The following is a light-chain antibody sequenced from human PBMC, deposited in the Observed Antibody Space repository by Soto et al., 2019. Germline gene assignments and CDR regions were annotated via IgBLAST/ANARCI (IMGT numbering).Light chain of an antibody. J-gene: IGKJ2*01. CDR2: GAS. CDR3: QQYNNWPYT. Sequence: EIVMTQSLATLSVSPGERATLSCRASQSVSSNLAWYQQKPGQAPRLLIYGASTRATGITARFSGSGSGTEFTLTISSLQSEDFAVFYCQQYNNWPYTFGQGTKLEIK. CDR1: QSVSSN. V-gene: IGKV3-15*01.